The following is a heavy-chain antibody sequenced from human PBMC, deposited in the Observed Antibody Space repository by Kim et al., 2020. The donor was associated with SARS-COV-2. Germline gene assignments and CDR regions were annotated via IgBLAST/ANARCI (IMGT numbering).Heavy chain of an antibody. D-gene: IGHD6-13*01. CDR3: ARDVGRLFIAAAPYYLDY. CDR1: GCSISSSSYY. V-gene: IGHV4-39*02. CDR2: IYSSGST. Sequence: SETLSLTCTVSGCSISSSSYYWGWIRQPPGKGLEWVGSIYSSGSTYFNPSLKSRVTISVDTSKNQFSLKLSSVTAADTAVYYCARDVGRLFIAAAPYYLDYWGQGTLVTVSS. J-gene: IGHJ4*02.